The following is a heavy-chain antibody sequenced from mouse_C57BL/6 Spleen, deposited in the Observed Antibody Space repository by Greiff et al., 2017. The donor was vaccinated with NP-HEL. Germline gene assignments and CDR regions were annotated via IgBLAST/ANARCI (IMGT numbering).Heavy chain of an antibody. CDR2: IYPGDGDT. Sequence: VQLQQSGPELVKPGASVKISCKASGYAFSSSWMNWVKQRPGKGLEWIGRIYPGDGDTNYNGKFKGKATLTADKSSSTAYMQLSSLTSEDSAVYFCARAPSYYSNYWFAYWGQGTLVTVSA. D-gene: IGHD2-5*01. J-gene: IGHJ3*01. CDR1: GYAFSSSW. V-gene: IGHV1-82*01. CDR3: ARAPSYYSNYWFAY.